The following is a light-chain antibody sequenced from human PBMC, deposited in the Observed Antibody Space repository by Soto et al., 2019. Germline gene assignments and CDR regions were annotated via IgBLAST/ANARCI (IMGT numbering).Light chain of an antibody. V-gene: IGKV1-12*01. Sequence: DIQMTQSPSSVSASVGDRVTISCRASQGISSWLAWYQQKPGTAPKLLISAASSLQSGVPSRFRGSGSGTDFTLTISSLQSEDFATYFCQQAYSFPFTFGPGTKVDIK. CDR2: AAS. J-gene: IGKJ3*01. CDR3: QQAYSFPFT. CDR1: QGISSW.